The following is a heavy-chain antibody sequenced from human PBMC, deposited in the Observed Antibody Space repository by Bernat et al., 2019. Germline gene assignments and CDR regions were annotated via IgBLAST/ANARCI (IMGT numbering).Heavy chain of an antibody. J-gene: IGHJ4*02. Sequence: QVQLQESGPGLVKPSQTLSLTCTVSGGSISNGFYCWSWIRQHPGQGLEWIGHIYDSGSTYYNPSLKSRITISVDTSKNQYSLNLNSVTAADTAIYYCAGGDSASKVGYWGQGTLVTVSS. D-gene: IGHD5-12*01. V-gene: IGHV4-31*03. CDR2: IYDSGST. CDR3: AGGDSASKVGY. CDR1: GGSISNGFYC.